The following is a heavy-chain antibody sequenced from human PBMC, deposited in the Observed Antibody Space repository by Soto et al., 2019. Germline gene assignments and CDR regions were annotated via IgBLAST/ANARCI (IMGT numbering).Heavy chain of an antibody. Sequence: EVQLVESGGGLVQPGGSLRLSCAASGFTFSGYWMHWVRQAPGKGLEWVSRSNKDGSDTNYADNVKGRSTVSRDNAKNSLFLQMNALRGDDTAVYFCAREYYGLLAGYYMALWGQGPLVTVSS. J-gene: IGHJ4*02. D-gene: IGHD3-9*01. CDR2: SNKDGSDT. CDR3: AREYYGLLAGYYMAL. V-gene: IGHV3-74*01. CDR1: GFTFSGYW.